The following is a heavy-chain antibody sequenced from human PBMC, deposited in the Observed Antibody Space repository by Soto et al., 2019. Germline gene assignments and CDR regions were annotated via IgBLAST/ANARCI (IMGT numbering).Heavy chain of an antibody. V-gene: IGHV4-59*01. Sequence: SETQSLTCTVSGTSITSYYLTWLRQPPGKGLEWIGYIYYSGSTNYNPSLKSRVTISVDTSKNQFSLKLSSVTAADTAVYYCARDFRIAAAGPHYYYYYMDVWGKGTTVTVS. CDR2: IYYSGST. D-gene: IGHD6-13*01. CDR1: GTSITSYY. J-gene: IGHJ6*03. CDR3: ARDFRIAAAGPHYYYYYMDV.